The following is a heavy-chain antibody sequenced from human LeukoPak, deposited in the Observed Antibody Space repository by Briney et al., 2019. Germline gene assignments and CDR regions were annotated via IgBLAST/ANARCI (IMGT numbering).Heavy chain of an antibody. CDR2: ISSSSSYI. J-gene: IGHJ3*02. CDR3: ARAFYDSSGYSLGAFDI. D-gene: IGHD3-22*01. V-gene: IGHV3-21*01. Sequence: GRSLRLSCAASGFTFSSYSMNWVRQAPGKGLEWVSSISSSSSYIYYADSVKGRFTISRDNAKNSLYLQMNSLRAEDTAVYYCARAFYDSSGYSLGAFDIWGQGTMVTVSS. CDR1: GFTFSSYS.